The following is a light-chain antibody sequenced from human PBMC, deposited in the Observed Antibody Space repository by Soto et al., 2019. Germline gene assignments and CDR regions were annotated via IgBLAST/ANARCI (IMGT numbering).Light chain of an antibody. Sequence: QSALTQPPSVSGSPGQSVAVSCTGTSSDVGGYDRVSWYQQPPGTAPKLIIYEINNRPSGVPGRFSGSKSGNTASLTISGLEDEDEADYYCSSFRTSTTDVFGTGTKVTVL. CDR2: EIN. J-gene: IGLJ1*01. CDR3: SSFRTSTTDV. CDR1: SSDVGGYDR. V-gene: IGLV2-18*02.